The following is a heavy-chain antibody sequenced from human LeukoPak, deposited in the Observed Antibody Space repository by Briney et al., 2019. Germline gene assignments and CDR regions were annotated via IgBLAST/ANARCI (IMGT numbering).Heavy chain of an antibody. CDR3: ARDWVANPGGY. V-gene: IGHV1-8*01. CDR1: GYTFTNYD. Sequence: ASVKVSCKASGYTFTNYDLNWVRQATGQGLEWMGWVNPNNGKTGYAQKFQGRVTISRSTSMSTVYMELRSLRSDDTAVYYCARDWVANPGGYWGQGTLVTVSS. CDR2: VNPNNGKT. J-gene: IGHJ4*02. D-gene: IGHD4-23*01.